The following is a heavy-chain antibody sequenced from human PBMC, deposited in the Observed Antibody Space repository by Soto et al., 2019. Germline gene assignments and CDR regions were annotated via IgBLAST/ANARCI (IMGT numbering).Heavy chain of an antibody. J-gene: IGHJ4*02. V-gene: IGHV1-46*01. CDR2: INPNGGST. CDR3: AIGLTSGDY. CDR1: GYTFTSFY. Sequence: QVQLVQSGAEVKNPGASVKVSCKASGYTFTSFYIHWVRQAPGQGLEWMSIINPNGGSTNYAQNLQGRVTLTRDTSTNTVYLELSSRRSEDTAVYYCAIGLTSGDYCGQGTLVTVSS.